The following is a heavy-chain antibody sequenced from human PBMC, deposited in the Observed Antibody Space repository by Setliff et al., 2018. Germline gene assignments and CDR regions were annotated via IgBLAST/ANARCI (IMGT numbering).Heavy chain of an antibody. CDR2: INPSGGLT. D-gene: IGHD5-18*01. CDR3: AREGVDTRSSTDYRYYMDL. J-gene: IGHJ6*03. Sequence: ALVKVSCKASGYTLTNYYMHWVRQAPGQGLEWMGIINPSGGLTRYAQKFQDRVTMTRDTSTSTVYMEVSSLRSEDTAVYYCAREGVDTRSSTDYRYYMDLWGKGTTVTVSS. CDR1: GYTLTNYY. V-gene: IGHV1-46*03.